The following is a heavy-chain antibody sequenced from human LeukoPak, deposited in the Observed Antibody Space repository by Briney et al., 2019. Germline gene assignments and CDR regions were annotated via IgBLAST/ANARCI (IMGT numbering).Heavy chain of an antibody. D-gene: IGHD3-22*01. Sequence: ASVKVSCKASGYTFTSYDINWVRQATGQGLEWMGWMNPNSGNTGYAQKFQGRVTMTRNTSISTAYMELSSLRSEDTAVYYCARFAYYYDSSGYRTYAFDIWGQGTMVTVSS. CDR1: GYTFTSYD. CDR2: MNPNSGNT. J-gene: IGHJ3*02. V-gene: IGHV1-8*01. CDR3: ARFAYYYDSSGYRTYAFDI.